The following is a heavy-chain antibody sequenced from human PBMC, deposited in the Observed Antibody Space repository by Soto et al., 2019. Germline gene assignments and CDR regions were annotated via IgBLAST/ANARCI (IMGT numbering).Heavy chain of an antibody. D-gene: IGHD3-10*01. CDR2: INHSGIT. CDR3: GXXXXXXXXXXY. V-gene: IGHV4-34*01. Sequence: QPPGKGLEWIGEINHSGITNYNPSLKSRVTISVDTSKNQFSLRLSSVTAADPAGYYRGXXXXXXXXXXYWGLGTLVTVSS. J-gene: IGHJ4*02.